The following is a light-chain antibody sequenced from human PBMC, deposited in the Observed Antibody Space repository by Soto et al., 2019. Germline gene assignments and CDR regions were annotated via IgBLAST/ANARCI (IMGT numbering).Light chain of an antibody. CDR3: QQSYSSWAT. Sequence: DIHMTQSPSSLSAAFGDRVTITFRARQSISNYLNWYQLKPGKVPKLLIYAASTLQTGVPSRFSGSGSGTDFTLTISSLQPEDSASYYCQQSYSSWATFGGGTKVDIK. CDR1: QSISNY. CDR2: AAS. V-gene: IGKV1-39*01. J-gene: IGKJ4*01.